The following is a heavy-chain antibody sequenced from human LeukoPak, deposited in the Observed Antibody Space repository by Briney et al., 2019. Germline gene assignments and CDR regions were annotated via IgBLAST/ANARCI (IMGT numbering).Heavy chain of an antibody. Sequence: ASMKVSCKASKDTFTIYDVNWVRQATGLGLEWMGWMNPNSGNTGYAQKFQGRVTMTMNSSISTAYMELSSLTSEDTAVYYCARSTMGARRTYDYWGQGTLVTVSS. CDR1: KDTFTIYD. CDR2: MNPNSGNT. V-gene: IGHV1-8*01. D-gene: IGHD1-26*01. J-gene: IGHJ4*02. CDR3: ARSTMGARRTYDY.